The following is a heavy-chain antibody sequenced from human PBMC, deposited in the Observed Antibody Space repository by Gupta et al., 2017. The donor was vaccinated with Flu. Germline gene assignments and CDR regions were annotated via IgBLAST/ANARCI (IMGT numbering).Heavy chain of an antibody. CDR1: Y. V-gene: IGHV3-11*01. CDR3: ARDQLSYSSGWLNWFDP. D-gene: IGHD6-19*01. Sequence: YMSWIRQAPGKGLEWVSYISSSGSTIYYADSVKGRFTISRDNAKNSLYLQMNSLRAEDTAVYYCARDQLSYSSGWLNWFDPWGQGTLVTVSS. J-gene: IGHJ5*02. CDR2: ISSSGSTI.